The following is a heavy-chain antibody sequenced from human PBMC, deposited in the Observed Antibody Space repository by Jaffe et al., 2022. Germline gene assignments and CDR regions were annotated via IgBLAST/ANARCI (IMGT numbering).Heavy chain of an antibody. V-gene: IGHV3-30*18. Sequence: QVQLVESGGGVVQPGRSLRLSCAASGFTFSSYGMHWVRQAPGKGLEWVAVISYDGSNKYYADSVKGRFTISRDNSKNTLYLQMNSLRAEDTAVYYCAKDPRYKAVAGPEYFQHWGQGTLVTVSS. CDR2: ISYDGSNK. CDR3: AKDPRYKAVAGPEYFQH. J-gene: IGHJ1*01. CDR1: GFTFSSYG. D-gene: IGHD6-19*01.